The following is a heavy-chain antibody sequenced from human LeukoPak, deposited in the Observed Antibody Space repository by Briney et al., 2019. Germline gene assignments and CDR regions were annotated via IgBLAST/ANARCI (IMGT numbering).Heavy chain of an antibody. CDR3: AKGGSYYYDSSGYLNY. D-gene: IGHD3-22*01. CDR1: GFTFSSYA. CDR2: VSGSGGST. V-gene: IGHV3-23*01. Sequence: PGGSLRLSCAASGFTFSSYAINWVRQAPGKGLEWVSAVSGSGGSTYYADSVKGRFTISRDNSKNTLHLQINSLRAEDTAVYYCAKGGSYYYDSSGYLNYWGQGTLVTVSS. J-gene: IGHJ4*02.